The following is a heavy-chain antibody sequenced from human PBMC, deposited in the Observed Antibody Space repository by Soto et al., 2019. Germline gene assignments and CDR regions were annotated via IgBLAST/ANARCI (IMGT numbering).Heavy chain of an antibody. J-gene: IGHJ4*02. CDR3: TTVVEY. CDR2: IDGVGTGT. Sequence: VQLVQSGGCSVQPGGSLRLSCAASGFTFTTYWMHWVRQVPGKGRVWVSRIDGVGTGTSYSDSVRGRFTISRDNAENMLYLQMNSLRAEDTAVYYCTTVVEYWGQGTRVTVSS. D-gene: IGHD2-15*01. V-gene: IGHV3-74*01. CDR1: GFTFTTYW.